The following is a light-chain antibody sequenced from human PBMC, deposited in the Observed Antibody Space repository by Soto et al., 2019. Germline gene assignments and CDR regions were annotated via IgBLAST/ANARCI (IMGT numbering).Light chain of an antibody. CDR2: AAS. J-gene: IGKJ5*01. CDR1: QSVSIK. V-gene: IGKV3D-15*01. Sequence: EIVMTQSPATLSVSPGERATLSCRASQSVSIKLAWYQQKPGQAPRLLIYAASNRATGIPDRFSGSGSGTDFTFTVSSLQPEDIATYYCQQYDNPVITFGQGTRLEN. CDR3: QQYDNPVIT.